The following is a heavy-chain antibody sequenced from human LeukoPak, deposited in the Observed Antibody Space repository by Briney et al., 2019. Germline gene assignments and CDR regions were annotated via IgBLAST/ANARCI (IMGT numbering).Heavy chain of an antibody. D-gene: IGHD4/OR15-4a*01. J-gene: IGHJ4*02. V-gene: IGHV4-59*08. CDR1: GGSISSYY. CDR3: SRHAYYNPQDYFDS. CDR2: IYSSGST. Sequence: SETLSLTCTVSGGSISSYYWSWIRQPPGKGLEWIGYIYSSGSTDYNPSLKGRVTISVDSSKNQFSLNLTSVTAADTAVYYCSRHAYYNPQDYFDSWGQGSLVTGSS.